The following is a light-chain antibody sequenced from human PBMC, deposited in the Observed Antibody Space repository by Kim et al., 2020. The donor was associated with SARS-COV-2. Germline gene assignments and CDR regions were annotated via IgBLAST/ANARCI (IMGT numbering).Light chain of an antibody. Sequence: AAVGDRVTITCRASQSISSYLNWYQQKPGKAPKLLIYAASSLQSGVPSRFSGSGSGTDFTLTISSLQPEDFATYYCQQSYSTPITFGGGTKVDIK. CDR1: QSISSY. CDR3: QQSYSTPIT. CDR2: AAS. V-gene: IGKV1-39*01. J-gene: IGKJ4*01.